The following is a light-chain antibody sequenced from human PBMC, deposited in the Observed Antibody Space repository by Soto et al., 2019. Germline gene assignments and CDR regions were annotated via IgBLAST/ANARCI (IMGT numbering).Light chain of an antibody. CDR1: QGVSTW. J-gene: IGKJ5*01. CDR3: QQAASFPIS. V-gene: IGKV1-12*01. Sequence: DLQITQYPYSVDASVRDRVTITCRASQGVSTWLAWYQQKPGKAPNLLIYTASSLQSGVPSRFSGSGSGTDFTLTINGRQPEDFATYYYQQAASFPISFGQGTRLEIK. CDR2: TAS.